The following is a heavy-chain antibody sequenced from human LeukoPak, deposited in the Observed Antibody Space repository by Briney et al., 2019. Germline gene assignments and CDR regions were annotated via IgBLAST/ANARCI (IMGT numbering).Heavy chain of an antibody. D-gene: IGHD1-7*01. CDR2: ISSSSRTI. CDR3: ARDDGDNWNYWNY. V-gene: IGHV3-48*04. J-gene: IGHJ4*02. CDR1: AFTLSNYS. Sequence: GGSLRLSCAASAFTLSNYSMAWVRQAPGKGLEWISYISSSSRTIYYADSVKGRFTISRDNAKNSLYLQMNSLRAEDTAVYYCARDDGDNWNYWNYWGQGTLVTVSS.